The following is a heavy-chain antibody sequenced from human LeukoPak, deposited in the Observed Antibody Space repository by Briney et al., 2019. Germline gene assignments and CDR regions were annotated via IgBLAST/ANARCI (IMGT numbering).Heavy chain of an antibody. D-gene: IGHD3-10*01. CDR2: GNPNSGST. CDR3: SRGGTVVRGVPDY. Sequence: SVKVSCQTCGYTFTSYYIHWVRQAPGQGLEWVGLGNPNSGSTSGSQKFQGRVIMTRDTSTSTVYMEQSNLTSDDTAIYYCSRGGTVVRGVPDYWGQGTLVPVAS. V-gene: IGHV1-46*01. J-gene: IGHJ4*02. CDR1: GYTFTSYY.